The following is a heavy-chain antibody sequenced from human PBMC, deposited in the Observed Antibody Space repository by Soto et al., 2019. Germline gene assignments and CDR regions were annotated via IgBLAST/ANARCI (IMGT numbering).Heavy chain of an antibody. CDR1: GGSISSYY. Sequence: SETLSLTCTVSGGSISSYYWSWIRQPPGKGLEWIGYIYYSGSTNYNPSLKSRVTISVDTSKNQFSLKLSPVTAADTAVHYCARLGIGSGYDQDYWGQGTLVTVSS. V-gene: IGHV4-59*08. CDR3: ARLGIGSGYDQDY. J-gene: IGHJ4*02. CDR2: IYYSGST. D-gene: IGHD5-12*01.